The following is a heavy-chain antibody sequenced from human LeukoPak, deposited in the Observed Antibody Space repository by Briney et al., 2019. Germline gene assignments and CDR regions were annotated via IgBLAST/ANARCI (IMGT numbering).Heavy chain of an antibody. D-gene: IGHD4-11*01. Sequence: ASVKVSCRASGYTFNSYYMHWVRQAPGQGLEWMGIINPSGGSTSYAQKFQGRVTMTRDTSTSTVYVELSSLRSVDTAVYYCARESYSEEDNWGQGTLVTVSS. V-gene: IGHV1-46*02. CDR2: INPSGGST. J-gene: IGHJ4*02. CDR1: GYTFNSYY. CDR3: ARESYSEEDN.